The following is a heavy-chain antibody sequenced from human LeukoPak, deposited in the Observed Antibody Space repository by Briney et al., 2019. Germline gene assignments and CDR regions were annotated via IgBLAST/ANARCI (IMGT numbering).Heavy chain of an antibody. CDR2: IYYSGST. D-gene: IGHD5/OR15-5a*01. V-gene: IGHV4-59*01. CDR3: ARVSGRTYYYGMDV. Sequence: SETLSLTCTVSGGSISSYYWSWIRQPPGKGLEWIGYIYYSGSTNYNPSLKSRVTISVDTSKNQFSLKLSSVTAADTAVYYCARVSGRTYYYGMDVWGKGTTVTASS. J-gene: IGHJ6*04. CDR1: GGSISSYY.